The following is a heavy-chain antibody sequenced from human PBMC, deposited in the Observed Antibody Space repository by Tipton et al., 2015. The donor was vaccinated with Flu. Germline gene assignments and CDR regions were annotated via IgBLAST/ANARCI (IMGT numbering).Heavy chain of an antibody. V-gene: IGHV3-7*01. CDR3: VRAIYNSDNY. J-gene: IGHJ4*02. CDR1: GFTFTTYG. CDR2: INQDGSQK. Sequence: QLVQSGGGVVRPGTSRTLSCTASGFTFTTYGMHWVRQAPGKGLEWVANINQDGSQKHYVDSVKGRFTISRDNPVNSMYMQMNSLRAEDTAVYYCVRAIYNSDNYSGQGTLVTVSS. D-gene: IGHD1-14*01.